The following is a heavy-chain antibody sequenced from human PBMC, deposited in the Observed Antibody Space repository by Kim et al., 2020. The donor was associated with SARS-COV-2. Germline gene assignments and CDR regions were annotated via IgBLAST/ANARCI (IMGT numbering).Heavy chain of an antibody. D-gene: IGHD4-17*01. J-gene: IGHJ6*02. CDR1: GGSISSGGYY. V-gene: IGHV4-31*03. Sequence: SETLSLTCTVSGGSISSGGYYWSWIRQHPGKGLEWIGYTYYSGSTYYNPSLKSRVTISVDTSKNQFSLKLSSVTAADTAVYYCAREIRYGDYVAGGYGMDVWGQGTTVTVSS. CDR3: AREIRYGDYVAGGYGMDV. CDR2: TYYSGST.